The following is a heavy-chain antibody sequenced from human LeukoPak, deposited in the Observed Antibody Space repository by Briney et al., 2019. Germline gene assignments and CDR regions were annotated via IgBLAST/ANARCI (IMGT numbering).Heavy chain of an antibody. V-gene: IGHV1-46*01. CDR2: INPSGGST. CDR1: GYTFTSYY. CDR3: ARDRYSSGWYDTEENWFDP. Sequence: ASVRVSFTASGYTFTSYYMHWVRQGPGQGREWMGIINPSGGSTSYAQKFQGRVTMTRDTSTSTVYMELSSLRSEDTAVYYCARDRYSSGWYDTEENWFDPWGQGTLVTVSS. D-gene: IGHD6-19*01. J-gene: IGHJ5*02.